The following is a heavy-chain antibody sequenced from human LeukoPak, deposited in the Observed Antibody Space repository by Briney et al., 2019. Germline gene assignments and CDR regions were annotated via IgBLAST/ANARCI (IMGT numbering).Heavy chain of an antibody. CDR2: VNSDGSTT. CDR1: GFPFSNYW. Sequence: GGSLRLSCAASGFPFSNYWMHCVRQAPGKGLVWVSRVNSDGSTTNYADSVKGRFTISRDNAENTLYMRMNSLRPEDTAVYYCARGYYSSGRFDSWGQGTLVTVSS. V-gene: IGHV3-74*01. CDR3: ARGYYSSGRFDS. J-gene: IGHJ4*02. D-gene: IGHD6-25*01.